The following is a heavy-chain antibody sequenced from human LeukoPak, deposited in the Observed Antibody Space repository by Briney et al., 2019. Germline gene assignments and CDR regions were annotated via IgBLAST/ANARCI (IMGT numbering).Heavy chain of an antibody. CDR2: IYYSGST. V-gene: IGHV4-59*08. D-gene: IGHD3-22*01. CDR1: GGSISSYY. Sequence: SSETLSLTCTVSGGSISSYYWSWIRQPPGKGLEWIGYIYYSGSTNYNPSLKSRVTISVDTSKNQFSLKLSSVTAADTAVYYCATGYNYYDSSGSFDYWGQGTLVTVSS. J-gene: IGHJ4*02. CDR3: ATGYNYYDSSGSFDY.